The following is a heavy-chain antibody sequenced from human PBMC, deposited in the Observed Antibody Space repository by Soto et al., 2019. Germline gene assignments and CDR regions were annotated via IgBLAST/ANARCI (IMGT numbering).Heavy chain of an antibody. D-gene: IGHD2-2*01. CDR3: SLAEAYAPAVLGY. J-gene: IGHJ4*02. CDR2: IYYSGRT. V-gene: IGHV4-31*03. Sequence: PSETLSLTCTVSGGSISSGGYYWSWIRQQPGKGLEWIGYIYYSGRTYYNPSLKSRVTISVDTSKNQFSLKLSSVPAADTAVYYCSLAEAYAPAVLGYWGQGTLVTVSS. CDR1: GGSISSGGYY.